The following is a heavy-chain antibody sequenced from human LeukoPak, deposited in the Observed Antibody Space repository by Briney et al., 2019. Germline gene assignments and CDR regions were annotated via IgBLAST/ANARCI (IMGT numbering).Heavy chain of an antibody. CDR3: ARRGSWSYFDS. Sequence: SETLSLTCTVSGGSISSSSSYWDWIRQPPGKGLEWIGRISYSGSSYYNPSLKSRVTISVDTSNTQFSLKLSSVTAADTAVYYCARRGSWSYFDSWGQGTLVTVS. CDR2: ISYSGSS. CDR1: GGSISSSSSY. J-gene: IGHJ4*02. D-gene: IGHD6-13*01. V-gene: IGHV4-39*01.